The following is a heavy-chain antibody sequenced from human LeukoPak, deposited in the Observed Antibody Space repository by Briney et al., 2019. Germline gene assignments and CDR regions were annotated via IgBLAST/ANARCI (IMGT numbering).Heavy chain of an antibody. D-gene: IGHD3-10*01. Sequence: KPGGSLRLSCATSGFTFSSYSMDWVRQAPGKGLEWVSSISSSSSYIYYADSMKGRFTISRDNAKNSLYLQMNSLRAEDTAVYYCARDGRYGSGSYRVDYWGQGTLVTVSS. J-gene: IGHJ4*02. CDR2: ISSSSSYI. V-gene: IGHV3-21*01. CDR3: ARDGRYGSGSYRVDY. CDR1: GFTFSSYS.